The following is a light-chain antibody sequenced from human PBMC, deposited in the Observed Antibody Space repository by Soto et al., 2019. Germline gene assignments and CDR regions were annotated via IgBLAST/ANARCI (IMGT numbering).Light chain of an antibody. CDR3: QHYNHSPQLS. CDR1: QGISRT. V-gene: IGKV3-15*01. J-gene: IGKJ4*01. CDR2: GAS. Sequence: EIVMTQSPATLSVSPGETATLSCRASQGISRTLAWYQLKSGQAPRLLFYGASTRATGVPARFSGSGSGTEFTLTVSSLQSEDSALYYCQHYNHSPQLSFGGGTKVEI.